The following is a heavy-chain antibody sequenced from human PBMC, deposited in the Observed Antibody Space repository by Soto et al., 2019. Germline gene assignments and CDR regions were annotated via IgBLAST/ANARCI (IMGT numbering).Heavy chain of an antibody. Sequence: SLKISGQWSGYTVSNFWIVWVRQLPGKGLEWMGIIYPGDHETRYSPSFHGKVTISADKSINTAYLQWNSLEASDTAFYFCARSPSRSPYFDYWGQGALVTVSS. CDR3: ARSPSRSPYFDY. J-gene: IGHJ4*02. D-gene: IGHD2-2*01. V-gene: IGHV5-51*01. CDR2: IYPGDHET. CDR1: GYTVSNFW.